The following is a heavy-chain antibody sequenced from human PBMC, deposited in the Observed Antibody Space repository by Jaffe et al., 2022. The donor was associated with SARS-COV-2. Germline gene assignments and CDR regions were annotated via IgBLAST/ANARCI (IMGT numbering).Heavy chain of an antibody. Sequence: QITLKESGPTLVKPTQTLTLTCTFSGFSLSTSGVGVGWIRQPPGKALEWLALIYWNDDKRYSPSLKSRLTITKDTSKNQVVLTMTNMDPVDTATYYCAHRPFNSMVRGVRDAAASYYYYGMDVWGQGTTVTVSS. V-gene: IGHV2-5*01. D-gene: IGHD3-10*01. CDR3: AHRPFNSMVRGVRDAAASYYYYGMDV. CDR1: GFSLSTSGVG. J-gene: IGHJ6*02. CDR2: IYWNDDK.